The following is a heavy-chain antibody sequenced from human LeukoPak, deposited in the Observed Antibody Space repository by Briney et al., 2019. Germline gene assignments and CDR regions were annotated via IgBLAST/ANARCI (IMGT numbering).Heavy chain of an antibody. CDR1: GFTFSSYS. Sequence: PGGSLRLSCAASGFTFSSYSMNWVRQAPGKGLEWVSSISSSSSYIYYADSVKGRFTISRDNAKNSLYLQMNSLRAEDTAVYYCARARIAVAGPLSNDAFDIWGQGTMVTVSS. CDR3: ARARIAVAGPLSNDAFDI. D-gene: IGHD6-19*01. CDR2: ISSSSSYI. J-gene: IGHJ3*02. V-gene: IGHV3-21*01.